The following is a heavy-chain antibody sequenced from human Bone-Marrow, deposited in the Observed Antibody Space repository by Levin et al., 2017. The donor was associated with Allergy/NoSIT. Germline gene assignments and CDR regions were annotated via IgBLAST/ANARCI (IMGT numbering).Heavy chain of an antibody. Sequence: KISCKASGGTFSSYAISWVRQAPGQGLEWMGGIIPIFGTANYAQKFQGRVTITADESTSTAYMELSSLRSEDTAVYYCARGRGCSGGSCYSGGGYYYYYGMDVWGQGTTVTVSS. D-gene: IGHD2-15*01. CDR3: ARGRGCSGGSCYSGGGYYYYYGMDV. J-gene: IGHJ6*02. V-gene: IGHV1-69*01. CDR2: IIPIFGTA. CDR1: GGTFSSYA.